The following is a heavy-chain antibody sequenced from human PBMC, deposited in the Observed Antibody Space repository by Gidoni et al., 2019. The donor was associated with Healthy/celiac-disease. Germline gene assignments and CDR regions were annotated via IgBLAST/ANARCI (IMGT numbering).Heavy chain of an antibody. CDR1: GGSFSGYY. CDR2: INHSGST. J-gene: IGHJ4*02. CDR3: ARALTTTPLSDY. D-gene: IGHD4-4*01. V-gene: IGHV4-34*01. Sequence: QVQLQQWGAGLLKPSETLSHTCAVYGGSFSGYYWSWIRQPPGKGLGWIGEINHSGSTNYNPSLKSRVTISVDTSKNQFSLKLSSVTTADTAVYYCARALTTTPLSDYWGQGTLVTVSS.